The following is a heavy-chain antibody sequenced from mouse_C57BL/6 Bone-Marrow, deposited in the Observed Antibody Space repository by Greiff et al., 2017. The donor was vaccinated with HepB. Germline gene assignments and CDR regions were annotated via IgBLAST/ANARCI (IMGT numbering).Heavy chain of an antibody. V-gene: IGHV1-22*01. J-gene: IGHJ2*01. D-gene: IGHD3-2*02. Sequence: EVQLQQSGPELVKPGASVKMSCKASGYTFTDYNMHWVKQSHGKSLEWIGYINPNNGGTSYNQKFKGKATLTVNKSSSTAYMELRSLTSEDSAVYYCAGAQAKDYFDYWGQGTTLTVSS. CDR3: AGAQAKDYFDY. CDR2: INPNNGGT. CDR1: GYTFTDYN.